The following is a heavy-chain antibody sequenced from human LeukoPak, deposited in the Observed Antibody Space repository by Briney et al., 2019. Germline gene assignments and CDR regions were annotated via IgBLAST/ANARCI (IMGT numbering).Heavy chain of an antibody. CDR2: ISGSGGST. CDR3: AKGATTNPYYYYYMDV. D-gene: IGHD4-11*01. Sequence: PGGSLRLSCAASVFTFSSYAMSWVRQAPGKGLEWVSVISGSGGSTYYADSVKGRFTISRDISKNTLYLQMNSLRAGDTAEYYCAKGATTNPYYYYYMDVWGKGTTVTVSS. CDR1: VFTFSSYA. J-gene: IGHJ6*03. V-gene: IGHV3-23*01.